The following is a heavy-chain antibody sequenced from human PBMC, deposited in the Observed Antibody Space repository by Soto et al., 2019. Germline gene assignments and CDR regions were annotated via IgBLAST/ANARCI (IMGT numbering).Heavy chain of an antibody. Sequence: GASVKVSCKASGYTFTGYYMHSVRQATGQGLEWMGWINPNSGGTNYAQKFQGWVTMTRDTSISTAYMELSRLRSDDTAVYYCARSLQLTLYGMDVWGQGTTVTVSS. J-gene: IGHJ6*02. D-gene: IGHD1-1*01. V-gene: IGHV1-2*04. CDR3: ARSLQLTLYGMDV. CDR1: GYTFTGYY. CDR2: INPNSGGT.